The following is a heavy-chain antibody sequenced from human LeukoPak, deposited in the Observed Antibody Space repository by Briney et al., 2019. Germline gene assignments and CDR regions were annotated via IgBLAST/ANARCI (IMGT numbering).Heavy chain of an antibody. V-gene: IGHV4-39*07. CDR1: GGSINNSSYY. CDR3: ARVGCTGGSCYRSRGAFDI. Sequence: SETLSLTCTVSGGSINNSSYYWGWIRQPPGKGLEWIGSIYYTGSTTYNPSLKSRVTISVDTSKNQFSLKLSSVTAADTAVYYCARVGCTGGSCYRSRGAFDIWGQGTMVTVSS. J-gene: IGHJ3*02. D-gene: IGHD2-15*01. CDR2: IYYTGST.